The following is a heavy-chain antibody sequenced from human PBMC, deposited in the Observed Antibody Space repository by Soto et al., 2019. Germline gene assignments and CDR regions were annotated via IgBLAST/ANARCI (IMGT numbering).Heavy chain of an antibody. CDR3: ARNGGYCSGGSCNSYYDYGMDV. J-gene: IGHJ6*02. CDR2: ISAYNGNT. CDR1: GYTFISYG. D-gene: IGHD2-15*01. Sequence: QVQLVQSGAEVKKPGASVKVSCKASGYTFISYGISWVRQAPGQGLEWMGWISAYNGNTNYAQKLQGRVTMTTDTSTSTAYMELRSLRSDDTVVYYCARNGGYCSGGSCNSYYDYGMDVWGQGTTVTVSS. V-gene: IGHV1-18*01.